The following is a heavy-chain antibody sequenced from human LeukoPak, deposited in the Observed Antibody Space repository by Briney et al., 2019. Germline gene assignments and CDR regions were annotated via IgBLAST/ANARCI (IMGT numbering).Heavy chain of an antibody. Sequence: PGGSLRLSCAASGFTFSSYWMHWVRQAPGKGLVWVSRINSDGSSTSYGDSVKGRFTISRDNAKTTLYLQMNSLRAEDTAVYYCARVLGYCSSTSCYPLGYWGQGALVTVSS. CDR3: ARVLGYCSSTSCYPLGY. V-gene: IGHV3-74*01. CDR2: INSDGSST. CDR1: GFTFSSYW. D-gene: IGHD2-2*01. J-gene: IGHJ4*02.